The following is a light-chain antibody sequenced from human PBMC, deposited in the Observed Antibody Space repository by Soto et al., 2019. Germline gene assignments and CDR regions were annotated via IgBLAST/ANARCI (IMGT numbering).Light chain of an antibody. V-gene: IGKV3-11*01. CDR1: QSVSSY. J-gene: IGKJ1*01. Sequence: PGERATLSCRASQSVSSYLAWYKQKPGQAPRLLIYDASNRATGIPARFSGSGSGTDFTLTISSLEPEDFAVDYCQQRSKWWTFGQGTKVDIK. CDR3: QQRSKWWT. CDR2: DAS.